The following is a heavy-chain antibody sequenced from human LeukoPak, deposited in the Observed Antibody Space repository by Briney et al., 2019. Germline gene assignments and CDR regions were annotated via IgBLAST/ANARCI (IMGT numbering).Heavy chain of an antibody. V-gene: IGHV3-66*01. Sequence: AGGPLRLSCAVSGFTVSSHYITWVRQAPGKGLEWVSLIYSGGAIYYADSVRGRFTLSRDNSKNTVYLQINSLRVEDTAMYYCANVGAFNIWGQGTMVTVSS. J-gene: IGHJ3*02. CDR3: ANVGAFNI. CDR1: GFTVSSHY. CDR2: IYSGGAI.